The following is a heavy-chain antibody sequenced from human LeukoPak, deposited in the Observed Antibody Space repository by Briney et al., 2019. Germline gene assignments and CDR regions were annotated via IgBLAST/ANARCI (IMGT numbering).Heavy chain of an antibody. CDR1: GFTLTGYY. CDR3: ARDSPPYDSSGYYGY. Sequence: ASVKVSCKASGFTLTGYYMHWVRQAPGQGLEWMGWINPNSGGTNYAQKFQGWVTMTRDTSISTAYMELSRLRSDDTAVYYCARDSPPYDSSGYYGYWGQGTLVTVSS. D-gene: IGHD3-22*01. CDR2: INPNSGGT. J-gene: IGHJ4*02. V-gene: IGHV1-2*04.